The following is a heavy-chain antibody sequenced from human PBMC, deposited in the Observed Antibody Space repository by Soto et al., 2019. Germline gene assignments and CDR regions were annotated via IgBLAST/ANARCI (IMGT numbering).Heavy chain of an antibody. CDR2: ISAYNGNT. V-gene: IGHV1-18*01. Sequence: ASVKVSCKASGYTFTSYGISWVRQAPGQGLEWMGWISAYNGNTNYAQKLQGRVTMTTDTSTSTAYMELRSLRSDDTAVYYCARSYSIIHITIPHTSDAFDIWGQGTMVTVSS. J-gene: IGHJ3*02. CDR3: ARSYSIIHITIPHTSDAFDI. D-gene: IGHD2-21*01. CDR1: GYTFTSYG.